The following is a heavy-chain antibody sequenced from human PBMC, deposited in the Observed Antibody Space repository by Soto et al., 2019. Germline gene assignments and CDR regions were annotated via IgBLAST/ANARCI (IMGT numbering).Heavy chain of an antibody. CDR3: AGGRGRQQLVMSYYYGMDV. CDR1: GGSFSGDY. V-gene: IGHV4-34*01. Sequence: SETLSLTCAVYGGSFSGDYWSWIRQPPVNGLEWIGEINHSGSTNYNPSLKSRVTISVDTSKNQFSLNLSSVTAADTAVYYCAGGRGRQQLVMSYYYGMDVWGQGTTVTVSS. J-gene: IGHJ6*02. D-gene: IGHD6-13*01. CDR2: INHSGST.